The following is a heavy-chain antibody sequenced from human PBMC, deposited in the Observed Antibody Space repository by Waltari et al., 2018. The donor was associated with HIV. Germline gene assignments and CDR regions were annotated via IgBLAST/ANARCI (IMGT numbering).Heavy chain of an antibody. CDR1: GFSFSRHA. D-gene: IGHD3-3*01. V-gene: IGHV3-30-3*01. CDR2: ISFNSNFR. J-gene: IGHJ4*02. Sequence: QVHLVESGGGVVQPGGSLRLFCSASGFSFSRHALHWVRQAPGKGRQWVAVISFNSNFRYYSDSVRGRFTISRDNSRDTLYLDMNLLRDEDTAVYYCTRDPKDDGHYVFDSWGQGTLVTVSS. CDR3: TRDPKDDGHYVFDS.